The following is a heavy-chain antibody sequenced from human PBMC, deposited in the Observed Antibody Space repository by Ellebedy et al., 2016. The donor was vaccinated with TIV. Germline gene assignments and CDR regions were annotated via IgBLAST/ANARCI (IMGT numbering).Heavy chain of an antibody. CDR2: IYPGDSDT. Sequence: GGSLRLXXKGSGYSFTSYWIGWVRQMPGKGLEWMGIIYPGDSDTRYSPSFQGQVTISADKSISTAYLQWSSLKASDTAMYYCARQGSYGSGTCWFDPWGQGTLVTVSS. V-gene: IGHV5-51*01. CDR3: ARQGSYGSGTCWFDP. D-gene: IGHD3-10*01. CDR1: GYSFTSYW. J-gene: IGHJ5*02.